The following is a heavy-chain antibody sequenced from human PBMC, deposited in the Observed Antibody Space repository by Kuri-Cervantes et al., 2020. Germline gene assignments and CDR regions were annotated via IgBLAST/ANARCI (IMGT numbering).Heavy chain of an antibody. CDR2: MNPNSGNT. V-gene: IGHV1-8*01. CDR3: ARTETDYDYGDYGDYYYYGMDV. CDR1: GYTFTSYD. J-gene: IGHJ6*02. Sequence: ASVKVSCKASGYTFTSYDINWVRQATGQGLEWMGWMNPNSGNTGYAQKFQGRVTMTRNTSISTAYMELGSLRSEDTAVYYCARTETDYDYGDYGDYYYYGMDVWGQGTTVTVSS. D-gene: IGHD4-17*01.